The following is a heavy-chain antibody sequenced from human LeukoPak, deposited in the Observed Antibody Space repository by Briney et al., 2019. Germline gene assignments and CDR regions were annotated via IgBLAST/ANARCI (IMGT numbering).Heavy chain of an antibody. CDR1: GGSFSGYY. D-gene: IGHD3-22*01. V-gene: IGHV4-34*01. CDR3: AREAGGTNYYDSSGYAFDY. Sequence: SETLSLTCAVYGGSFSGYYWSWIRQPPGKGLEWXXXXXXSGSTNYNPSLKXXVTISVDTSKNQFSLKLSSVTAADTAVYYCAREAGGTNYYDSSGYAFDYWGQGTLVTVSS. J-gene: IGHJ4*02. CDR2: XXXSGST.